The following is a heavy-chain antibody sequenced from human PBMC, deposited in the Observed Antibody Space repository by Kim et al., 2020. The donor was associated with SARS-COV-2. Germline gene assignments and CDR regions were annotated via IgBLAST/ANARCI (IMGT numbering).Heavy chain of an antibody. CDR1: GGSFSGYY. V-gene: IGHV4-34*01. CDR3: ARRMNGSSYGYGY. J-gene: IGHJ4*02. Sequence: SETLSLTCAVYGGSFSGYYWSWIRQPPGKGLEWIGEINHSGSTNYNPSLKSRVTISVDTSKNQFSLKLSSVTAADTAVYYCARRMNGSSYGYGYWGQGTL. CDR2: INHSGST. D-gene: IGHD5-18*01.